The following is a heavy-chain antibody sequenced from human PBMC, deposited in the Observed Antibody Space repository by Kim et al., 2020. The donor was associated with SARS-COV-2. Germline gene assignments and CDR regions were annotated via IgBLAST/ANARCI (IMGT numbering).Heavy chain of an antibody. J-gene: IGHJ6*02. D-gene: IGHD3-10*01. CDR1: GGTFSSYA. V-gene: IGHV1-69*13. CDR3: ARDRGVREPENYGMDV. CDR2: IIPIFGTA. Sequence: SVKVSCKASGGTFSSYAISWVRQAPGQGLEWMGGIIPIFGTANYAQKFQGRVTITADESTSTAYMELSSLRSEDTAVYYCARDRGVREPENYGMDVWGQGTTVTVSS.